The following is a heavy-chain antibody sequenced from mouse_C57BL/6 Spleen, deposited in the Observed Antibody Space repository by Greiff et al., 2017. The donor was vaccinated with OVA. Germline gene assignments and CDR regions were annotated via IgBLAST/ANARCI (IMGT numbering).Heavy chain of an antibody. CDR1: GFTFSDYY. Sequence: EVNLVESEGGLVQPGSSMKLSCTASGFTFSDYYMAWVRQVPETGLEWVANINYDGSSTYYLDSLKSRFIISRDNAKNILYPQMSSLKSEDTATYYCARERVTTVVDGYFDYWGQGTTLTVSS. D-gene: IGHD1-1*01. J-gene: IGHJ2*01. CDR2: INYDGSST. V-gene: IGHV5-16*01. CDR3: ARERVTTVVDGYFDY.